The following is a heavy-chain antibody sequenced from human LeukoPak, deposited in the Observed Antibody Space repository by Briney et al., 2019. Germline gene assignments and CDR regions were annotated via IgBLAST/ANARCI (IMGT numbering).Heavy chain of an antibody. CDR1: GYTFIIYG. CDR2: ISANNGNS. J-gene: IGHJ4*02. CDR3: ARDLDNRNDLYYLDW. V-gene: IGHV1-18*01. Sequence: GASVKVSCKASGYTFIIYGISWVRQAPGQRLEWMGRISANNGNSIYTQKLQGRVTMTADTSTSTAYMELRSLRSDDTAVYYCARDLDNRNDLYYLDWWGQGTLVTVSS. D-gene: IGHD1-20*01.